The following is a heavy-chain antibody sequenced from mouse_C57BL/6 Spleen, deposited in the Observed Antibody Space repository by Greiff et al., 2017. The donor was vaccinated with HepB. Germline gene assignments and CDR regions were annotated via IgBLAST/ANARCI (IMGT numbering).Heavy chain of an antibody. CDR2: INPGSGGT. D-gene: IGHD2-4*01. CDR1: GYAFTNYL. Sequence: VQLQQSGAELVRPGTSVKVSCKASGYAFTNYLIEWVKQRPGQGLEWIGVINPGSGGTNYNEKFKGKATLTADKSSSTAYMQLSSLTSEDSAFYFCARAYDYDDAMDYWGQGTSVTVSS. CDR3: ARAYDYDDAMDY. J-gene: IGHJ4*01. V-gene: IGHV1-54*01.